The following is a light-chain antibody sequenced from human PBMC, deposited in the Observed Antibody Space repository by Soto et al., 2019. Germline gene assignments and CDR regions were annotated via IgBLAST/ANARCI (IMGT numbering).Light chain of an antibody. CDR1: QAISNT. V-gene: IGKV3-15*01. CDR3: QQHNNWIT. CDR2: GAS. J-gene: IGKJ5*01. Sequence: EIVMTQSPATLSVSPGERATLSCRASQAISNTLAWYQQKPGQAPRLLIYGASTRATGIPARFSGSGSGTEFTLTSSSLQYEDFAVYYCQQHNNWITFGQGTRLEIK.